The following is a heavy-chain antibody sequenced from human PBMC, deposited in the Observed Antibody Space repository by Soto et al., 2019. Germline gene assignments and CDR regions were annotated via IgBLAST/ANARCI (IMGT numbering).Heavy chain of an antibody. CDR2: IGTSGAI. Sequence: EVQMVESGGGLVQPGGSLRLSCAASAFTLSSCNMNWVRQAPGKGLEWISYIGTSGAIYYADSVRGRFTMSRDSAKNSLYLQMNSLRAEDTAVYYCAREMGAPPARGLDYWGQGNLVTVSS. CDR3: AREMGAPPARGLDY. J-gene: IGHJ4*02. CDR1: AFTLSSCN. V-gene: IGHV3-48*01. D-gene: IGHD3-10*01.